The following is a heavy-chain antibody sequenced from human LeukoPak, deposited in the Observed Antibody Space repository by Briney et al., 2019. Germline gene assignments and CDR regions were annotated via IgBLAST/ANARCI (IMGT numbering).Heavy chain of an antibody. V-gene: IGHV1-69*06. CDR1: GGTFSSYA. Sequence: SVKVSCKASGGTFSSYAISWVRQAPGQGLEWMGGIIPIFGTANYAQKFQGRVTITADKSTSTAYMELSSLRSEDTAVYYCARSGARGYCSGGSCSYNWFDPWGQGTLVTVSS. CDR3: ARSGARGYCSGGSCSYNWFDP. D-gene: IGHD2-15*01. J-gene: IGHJ5*02. CDR2: IIPIFGTA.